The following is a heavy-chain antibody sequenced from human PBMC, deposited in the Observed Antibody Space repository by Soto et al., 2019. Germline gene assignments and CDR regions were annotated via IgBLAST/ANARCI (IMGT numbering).Heavy chain of an antibody. Sequence: QVHLQQWGAGLLKPSETLSLTCAVYGGSFSGYYWSWIRQTPGKGLEWIGEINNGGSSNYNPSLKSRGSMSVGTSNNQFSLKLTSVTAADTAVYYCARGRGDGYNQNWYFDLWGRGTLVTVSS. J-gene: IGHJ2*01. V-gene: IGHV4-34*01. CDR1: GGSFSGYY. CDR2: INNGGSS. CDR3: ARGRGDGYNQNWYFDL. D-gene: IGHD3-10*01.